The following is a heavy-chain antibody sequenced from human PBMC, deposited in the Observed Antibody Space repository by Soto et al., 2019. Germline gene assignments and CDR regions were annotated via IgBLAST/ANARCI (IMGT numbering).Heavy chain of an antibody. CDR3: SNAGCGGDCSR. Sequence: QVQLVQSGAEVKKPGSSVKVSCKASGGTFSSYDISWVRQAPGQGLEGMGGIIPIFGTATYAQKFQGRVTITADESTSTAYIELSSLRSEDTAVYYCSNAGCGGDCSRWGQGTLVTVSS. V-gene: IGHV1-69*01. D-gene: IGHD2-21*02. CDR2: IIPIFGTA. J-gene: IGHJ4*02. CDR1: GGTFSSYD.